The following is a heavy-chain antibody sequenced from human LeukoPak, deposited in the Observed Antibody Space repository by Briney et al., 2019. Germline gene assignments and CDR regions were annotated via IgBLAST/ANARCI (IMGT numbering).Heavy chain of an antibody. J-gene: IGHJ3*02. Sequence: GGSLRLSCAVSGLTFSGYWMTWVRQAPGKGLEWVANINTDGSVKNYADSVKGRFTVSRDNAKNSLYLQMNSLRAEDAAVYYCARDSLYCSSTSCYSDAFDIWGQGTMVTVSS. D-gene: IGHD2-2*02. CDR2: INTDGSVK. CDR1: GLTFSGYW. CDR3: ARDSLYCSSTSCYSDAFDI. V-gene: IGHV3-7*01.